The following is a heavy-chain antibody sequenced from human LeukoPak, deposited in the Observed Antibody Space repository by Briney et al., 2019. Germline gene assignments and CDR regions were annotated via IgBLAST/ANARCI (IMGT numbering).Heavy chain of an antibody. J-gene: IGHJ1*01. CDR2: ISSSSSYI. Sequence: PGGSLRLSCAASGFTFSSYSMNWVRQAPGKGLEWVSSISSSSSYIYYADSVKGRFTISRDNAKNSLYLQMNSLRAEDTAVYYCARDGGGGVVVVPAAELGFQHWGQGTLVTVSS. D-gene: IGHD2-2*01. V-gene: IGHV3-21*01. CDR3: ARDGGGGVVVVPAAELGFQH. CDR1: GFTFSSYS.